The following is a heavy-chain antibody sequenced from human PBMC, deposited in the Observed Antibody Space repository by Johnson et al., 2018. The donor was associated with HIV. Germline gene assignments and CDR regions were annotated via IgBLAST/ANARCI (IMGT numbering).Heavy chain of an antibody. J-gene: IGHJ3*02. V-gene: IGHV3-11*01. CDR3: ARVSLYYGSGNDAFDI. CDR2: ISSAGSTI. CDR1: GFTFGDYA. D-gene: IGHD3-10*01. Sequence: VQLVESGGGLIQPGGSLRLSCTASGFTFGDYAMSWIRQAPGKGLEWVSYISSAGSTIYYADSVKGRFTISRDNAKNSLYLQMNSLRAEDTAVYYCARVSLYYGSGNDAFDIWGQGTMVTVSS.